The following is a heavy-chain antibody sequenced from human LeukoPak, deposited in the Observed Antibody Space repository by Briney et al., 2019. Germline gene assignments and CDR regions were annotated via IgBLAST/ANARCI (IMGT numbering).Heavy chain of an antibody. V-gene: IGHV4-39*07. CDR3: ARGRNRYYYGSGSHAPFDY. CDR1: GGSISSGSYY. D-gene: IGHD3-10*01. CDR2: IYYSGST. Sequence: SSETLSLTCTVSGGSISSGSYYWSWIRQPPGKGLEWVGTIYYSGSTYYKSSLKSRVTISVDTSKNQFSLKLSSVTAADTAVYYCARGRNRYYYGSGSHAPFDYWGQGTLVTVSS. J-gene: IGHJ4*02.